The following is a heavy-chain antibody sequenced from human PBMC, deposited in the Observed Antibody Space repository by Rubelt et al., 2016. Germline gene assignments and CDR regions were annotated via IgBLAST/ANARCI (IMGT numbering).Heavy chain of an antibody. J-gene: IGHJ4*02. CDR1: STYG. CDR3: AKGTGSGWSRDGLDY. D-gene: IGHD6-19*01. CDR2: VWYDGSNK. Sequence: STYGIHWVRQAPGKGLEWVAVVWYDGSNKYYADSVKGRFTISRDNSKNTLYLQMNSLRAEDTAVYYCAKGTGSGWSRDGLDYWGQGTLVTVSS. V-gene: IGHV3-33*06.